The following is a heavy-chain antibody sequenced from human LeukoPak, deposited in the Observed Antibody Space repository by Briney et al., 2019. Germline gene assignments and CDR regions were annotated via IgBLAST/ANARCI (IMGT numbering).Heavy chain of an antibody. CDR1: GFTVSSNY. CDR3: ARGFWTTFIDY. CDR2: IYSGGST. D-gene: IGHD3/OR15-3a*01. V-gene: IGHV3-53*01. Sequence: GGSLRLSCAASGFTVSSNYMSWVRQAPGKGLEWVSVIYSGGSTYYADSVKGRFTISRDNSKNTLYLQMNSLRAEDTAVYYCARGFWTTFIDYWGQGTLVTVPS. J-gene: IGHJ4*02.